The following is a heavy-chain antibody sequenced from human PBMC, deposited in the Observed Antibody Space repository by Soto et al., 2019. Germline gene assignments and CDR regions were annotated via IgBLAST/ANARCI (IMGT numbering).Heavy chain of an antibody. J-gene: IGHJ4*02. CDR2: IYYSGST. CDR3: AKRSRYSSSNYFDY. Sequence: SQPISHPWPVADGSIISRGCCRSIIRKPPGKGLEWIGYIYYSGSTNYNPSLKSRVTISVDKSKNQFSLKLSSVTAADTAVYYCAKRSRYSSSNYFDYWGQGTLVTVSS. D-gene: IGHD6-6*01. V-gene: IGHV4-31*09. CDR1: DGSIISRGCC.